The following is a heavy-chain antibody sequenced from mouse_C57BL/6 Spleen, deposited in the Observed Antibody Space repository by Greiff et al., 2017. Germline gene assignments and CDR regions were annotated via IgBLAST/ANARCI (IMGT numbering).Heavy chain of an antibody. Sequence: VQLQESGAELVRPGASVKLSCKASGYTFTSYWMHWVKQRPGQGLEWIGMIHPTSGSTNYNEKFKSKATLTVDKSSSTAYMQLSSLTSEDSAVYYCAREGTAVVATDFDYWGQGTTLTVSS. J-gene: IGHJ2*01. CDR3: AREGTAVVATDFDY. CDR2: IHPTSGST. D-gene: IGHD1-1*01. CDR1: GYTFTSYW. V-gene: IGHV1-64*01.